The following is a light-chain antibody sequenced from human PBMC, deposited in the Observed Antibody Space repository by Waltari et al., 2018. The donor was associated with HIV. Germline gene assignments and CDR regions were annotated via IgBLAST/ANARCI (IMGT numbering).Light chain of an antibody. J-gene: IGKJ2*01. CDR2: AAS. Sequence: DIQMTQSPSSLSTSAGDRVTITCRASQDIRNDVGWFQQRPGKAPKRLIYAASSLQTGVPSRFSGSGSGTEFTLTISSLQPEDFATYYCLQHNSYPYTFGQGTKLEIK. V-gene: IGKV1-17*01. CDR3: LQHNSYPYT. CDR1: QDIRND.